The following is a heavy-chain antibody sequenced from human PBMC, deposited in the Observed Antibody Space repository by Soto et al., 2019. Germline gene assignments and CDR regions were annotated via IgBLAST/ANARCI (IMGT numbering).Heavy chain of an antibody. Sequence: GGSLRLSCAASGFTFSSYWMSWVRQAPGKGLEWVANIKQDGSEKYYVDSVKGRFTISRDNAKNSLYLQMNSLRAEDTAVYYCARAMRYNWNDFDYWGQGTLVTVSS. CDR2: IKQDGSEK. D-gene: IGHD1-1*01. J-gene: IGHJ4*02. CDR1: GFTFSSYW. V-gene: IGHV3-7*01. CDR3: ARAMRYNWNDFDY.